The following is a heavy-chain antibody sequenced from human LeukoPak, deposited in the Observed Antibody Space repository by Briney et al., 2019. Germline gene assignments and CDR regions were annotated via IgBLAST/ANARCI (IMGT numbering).Heavy chain of an antibody. CDR1: GFTFSSFA. J-gene: IGHJ4*02. V-gene: IGHV3-30*04. Sequence: PGGSLRLSCAASGFTFSSFALHWVRQTPGEGLEWVALISYDGSNEYYADSVKGRFTISRDNPKNTLNLQMNSLRAEDTAVYYCARSYCSGLSCYLFDYWGQGTLVAVPS. D-gene: IGHD2-15*01. CDR3: ARSYCSGLSCYLFDY. CDR2: ISYDGSNE.